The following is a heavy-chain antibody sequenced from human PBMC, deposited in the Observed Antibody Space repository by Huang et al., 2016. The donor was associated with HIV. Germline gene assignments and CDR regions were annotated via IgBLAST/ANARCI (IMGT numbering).Heavy chain of an antibody. Sequence: YWTWIRLSPGKRLEWIGELNHRGSSTYNPSLRSRVTMSVDMSKNQFSLTLTSLTAADTAVYYCARPRMTATSSDSTWSFFDSWGQGTLVIVSS. CDR3: ARPRMTATSSDSTWSFFDS. D-gene: IGHD2-21*02. CDR2: LNHRGSS. J-gene: IGHJ4*02. V-gene: IGHV4-34*01. CDR1: Y.